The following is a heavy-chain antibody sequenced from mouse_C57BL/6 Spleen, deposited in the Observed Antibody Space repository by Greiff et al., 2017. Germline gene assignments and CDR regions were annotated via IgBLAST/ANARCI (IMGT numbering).Heavy chain of an antibody. CDR3: ARSGGITTVVDGFDY. D-gene: IGHD1-1*01. J-gene: IGHJ2*01. V-gene: IGHV1-76*01. Sequence: VQLQQSGAELVRPGASVKLSCKASGYTFTDYYINWVKQRPGQGLEWIARIYPGSGNTYYNEKFKGKSTLTAEKSSSTAYMQLSSLTSEDAAVYFCARSGGITTVVDGFDYWGQGTTLTVSS. CDR1: GYTFTDYY. CDR2: IYPGSGNT.